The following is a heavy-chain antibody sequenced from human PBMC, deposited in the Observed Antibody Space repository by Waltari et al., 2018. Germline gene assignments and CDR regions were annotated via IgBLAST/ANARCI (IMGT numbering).Heavy chain of an antibody. CDR1: GGTFSSYA. Sequence: QVQLVQSGAEVKKPGSSVKVSCKASGGTFSSYAISWVRQAPGQGLEWMGGIIPIFGTANYAQKCQGRVTITADESTSTAYMELSSLRAEDTAVYYCARAGQGYCSGGSCWDWVDPWGQGTLVTVSS. CDR3: ARAGQGYCSGGSCWDWVDP. CDR2: IIPIFGTA. J-gene: IGHJ5*02. D-gene: IGHD2-15*01. V-gene: IGHV1-69*01.